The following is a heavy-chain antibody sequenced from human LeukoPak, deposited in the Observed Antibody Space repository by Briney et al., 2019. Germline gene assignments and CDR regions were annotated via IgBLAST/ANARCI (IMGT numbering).Heavy chain of an antibody. CDR2: IYGSGST. J-gene: IGHJ5*02. CDR1: GGSISSYY. Sequence: PSETLSLTCTVSGGSISSYYWSWIRQPPGKGLEWIGHIYGSGSTNYNPSLKSRVTLSVDTSKNQFSLKLSSVTAADTAVYYCAREGTSGTHLNWFNPWGQGTLVTVSS. CDR3: AREGTSGTHLNWFNP. V-gene: IGHV4-59*01. D-gene: IGHD1-1*01.